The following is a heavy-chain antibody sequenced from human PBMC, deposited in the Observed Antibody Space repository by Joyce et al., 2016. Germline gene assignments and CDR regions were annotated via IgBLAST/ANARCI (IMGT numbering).Heavy chain of an antibody. CDR3: ARHPPILGGTNFDF. V-gene: IGHV4-39*01. D-gene: IGHD1-26*01. CDR2: VYYRGST. Sequence: QLQLQESGPGLVKFSETLSLTCSFSGASISGSSYYWGWIRRPPGKGLEWIGSVYYRGSTHYNPCLKRRVTISVATSKRQFHLKLSSVTAADTAVYYCARHPPILGGTNFDFWGHGTLVTVSS. CDR1: GASISGSSYY. J-gene: IGHJ4*01.